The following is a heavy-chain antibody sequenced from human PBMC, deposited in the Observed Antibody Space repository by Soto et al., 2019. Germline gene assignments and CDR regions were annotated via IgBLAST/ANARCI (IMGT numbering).Heavy chain of an antibody. Sequence: GESLKISCKGSGYSFTSYWIGWVRQMPGKGLEWMGIIYPGDSDTRYSPSFQGQVTISADKSISTAYLQWSSLKASDTAMYYCGAGLLYFDWLPPDAFSISGQGTLVPGSS. CDR1: GYSFTSYW. J-gene: IGHJ3*02. CDR2: IYPGDSDT. V-gene: IGHV5-51*01. CDR3: GAGLLYFDWLPPDAFSI. D-gene: IGHD3-9*01.